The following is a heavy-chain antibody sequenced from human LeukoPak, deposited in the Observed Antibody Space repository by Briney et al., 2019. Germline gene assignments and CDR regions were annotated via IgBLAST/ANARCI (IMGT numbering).Heavy chain of an antibody. J-gene: IGHJ2*01. V-gene: IGHV4-4*07. Sequence: PSETLSLTCTVSGGSISSYYWSWIRQPAGKGPEWIGRFYSGGSTDYNPSLKSRVTMSVDTSKNQFSLKLSSVTAADTAVYYCARGPYSSSRKRYFDLWGRGTLVTVSS. CDR1: GGSISSYY. D-gene: IGHD6-13*01. CDR3: ARGPYSSSRKRYFDL. CDR2: FYSGGST.